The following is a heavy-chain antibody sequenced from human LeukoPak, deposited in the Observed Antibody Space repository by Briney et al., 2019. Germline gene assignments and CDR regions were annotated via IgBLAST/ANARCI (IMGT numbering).Heavy chain of an antibody. CDR1: GFTFSNYW. Sequence: GGSLRLSCAAYGFTFSNYWMHWVRQAPGKGLVWVSRINTDGSSTDYADSVKGRFTMSRDHAKNTLYLQMNSLRVEDTAVYYCARVLNYRVGSSTVTFASEIDYWGQGTLVTVSS. J-gene: IGHJ4*02. D-gene: IGHD4-11*01. CDR3: ARVLNYRVGSSTVTFASEIDY. V-gene: IGHV3-74*01. CDR2: INTDGSST.